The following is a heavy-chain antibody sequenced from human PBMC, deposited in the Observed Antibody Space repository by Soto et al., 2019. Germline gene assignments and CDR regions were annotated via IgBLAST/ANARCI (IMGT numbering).Heavy chain of an antibody. D-gene: IGHD4-17*01. CDR2: IIPILGIA. CDR3: ATHMTTVVLGI. J-gene: IGHJ3*02. V-gene: IGHV1-69*02. Sequence: QVQLVQSGAEVKKPGSSVKVSCKASGGTFSSYTISWVRQAPGQGLEWMGRIIPILGIANYAQKFQGRVTITADNSTSTAYMELSSLRSEDTAVYYCATHMTTVVLGIWGQGTMVTVSS. CDR1: GGTFSSYT.